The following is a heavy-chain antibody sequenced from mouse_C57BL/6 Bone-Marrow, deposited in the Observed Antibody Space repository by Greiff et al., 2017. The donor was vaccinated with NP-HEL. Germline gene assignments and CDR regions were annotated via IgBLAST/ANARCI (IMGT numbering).Heavy chain of an antibody. J-gene: IGHJ3*01. Sequence: EVHLVESEGGLVQPGSSMKLSCTASGFTFSDYYMAWVRQVPEKGLEWVANINYDGSSTYYLDSLKSRFIISRDNAKNILYLQMSSLKSEDTATYYCARDQFITTVEAWFAYWGQGTLVTVSA. D-gene: IGHD1-1*01. CDR2: INYDGSST. CDR1: GFTFSDYY. V-gene: IGHV5-16*01. CDR3: ARDQFITTVEAWFAY.